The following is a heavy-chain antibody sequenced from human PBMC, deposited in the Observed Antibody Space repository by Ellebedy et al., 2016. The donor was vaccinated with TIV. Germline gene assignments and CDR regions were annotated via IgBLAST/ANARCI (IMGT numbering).Heavy chain of an antibody. D-gene: IGHD5-12*01. J-gene: IGHJ4*02. Sequence: GESLKTSCAASGFTFSTYGMHWVRQAPGKGLEWVAVLWYDGSREYYADSVKGRFTVSRDNSKNTLYLQMNSLRTEDTAVYYCATERSGYDFDYWGQGTLVTVSA. CDR1: GFTFSTYG. CDR3: ATERSGYDFDY. V-gene: IGHV3-33*01. CDR2: LWYDGSRE.